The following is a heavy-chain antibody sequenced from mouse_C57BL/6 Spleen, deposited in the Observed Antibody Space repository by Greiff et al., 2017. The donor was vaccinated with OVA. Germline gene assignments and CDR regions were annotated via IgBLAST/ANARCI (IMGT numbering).Heavy chain of an antibody. D-gene: IGHD2-1*01. CDR2: IYPGSGST. CDR1: GYTFTSYW. Sequence: QVQLQQPGAELVKPGASVKMSCKASGYTFTSYWITWVKQRPGQGLEWIGDIYPGSGSTNYNEKFKSKATLTVDTSSSTAYMQLSSLTSEDSAVYYCAKRGYGKEDMDYWGQGTSVTVSS. CDR3: AKRGYGKEDMDY. V-gene: IGHV1-55*01. J-gene: IGHJ4*01.